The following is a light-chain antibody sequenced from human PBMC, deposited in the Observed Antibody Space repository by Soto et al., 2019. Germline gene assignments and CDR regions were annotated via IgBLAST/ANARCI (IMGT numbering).Light chain of an antibody. V-gene: IGKV1-5*01. CDR3: QQYNSYSWT. CDR1: QTISSW. Sequence: DIQMTQSPSTLSRSVGDRVTITCRASQTISSWLAWYQQKQGKAPKLLIYDASSLESGVPSRFSGSGYGTEFNLTISSLQPDDFATYYCQQYNSYSWTFGQGTKVDIK. J-gene: IGKJ1*01. CDR2: DAS.